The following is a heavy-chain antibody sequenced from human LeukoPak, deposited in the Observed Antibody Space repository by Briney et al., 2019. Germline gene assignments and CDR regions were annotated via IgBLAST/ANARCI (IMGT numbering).Heavy chain of an antibody. V-gene: IGHV3-7*01. D-gene: IGHD6-19*01. CDR1: GFTFSSYS. Sequence: GGSLRLSCAASGFTFSSYSMNWVRQAPGKGLEWVASIKQDGSEKYYVDSVKGRFTISRDNAKNSLYLQMNSLRAEDTAVYYCASRIAVAGFDYWGQGTLVTVSS. CDR3: ASRIAVAGFDY. J-gene: IGHJ4*02. CDR2: IKQDGSEK.